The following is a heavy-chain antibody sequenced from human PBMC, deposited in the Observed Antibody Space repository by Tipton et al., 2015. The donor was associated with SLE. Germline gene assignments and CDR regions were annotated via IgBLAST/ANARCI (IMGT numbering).Heavy chain of an antibody. CDR3: ARGWDSDLWSGYADY. CDR2: INHVGST. CDR1: GESFSGYY. J-gene: IGHJ4*02. V-gene: IGHV4-34*01. D-gene: IGHD3-3*01. Sequence: TLSLTCDGFGESFSGYYWTWIRQSPGKGLEWIGEINHVGSTNYNPSLKSRVTIFVDTSKNQFSLKLSSVTAADTAVYYCARGWDSDLWSGYADYWGQGTLVTVSS.